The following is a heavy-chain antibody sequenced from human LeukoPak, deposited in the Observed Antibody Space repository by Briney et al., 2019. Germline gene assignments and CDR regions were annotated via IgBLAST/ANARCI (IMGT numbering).Heavy chain of an antibody. CDR2: IYPGDSDT. V-gene: IGHV5-51*01. CDR3: ARGGDGWVVPAALFDY. J-gene: IGHJ4*02. D-gene: IGHD2-2*01. CDR1: GYSFTSHW. Sequence: GESLKISCKGSGYSFTSHWIGWVRQMPGKGLEWMGIIYPGDSDTRYSPSFQGQVTISADKSISTAYLQWSSLKASDTAMYYCARGGDGWVVPAALFDYWGQGTLVTVSS.